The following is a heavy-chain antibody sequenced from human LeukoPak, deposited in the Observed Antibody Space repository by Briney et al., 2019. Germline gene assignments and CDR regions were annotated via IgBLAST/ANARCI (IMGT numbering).Heavy chain of an antibody. D-gene: IGHD6-19*01. V-gene: IGHV5-51*01. Sequence: GESLKISCKGSGYSFSSYWIGWVRQMPGKGLEWMGIIYPGDSDTRYSPSFQGQVSISADKSISTAYLQWSSLKASDSAMYYCARSPFGLSSGWYRWFDPWGQGTLVAVSS. CDR3: ARSPFGLSSGWYRWFDP. J-gene: IGHJ5*02. CDR1: GYSFSSYW. CDR2: IYPGDSDT.